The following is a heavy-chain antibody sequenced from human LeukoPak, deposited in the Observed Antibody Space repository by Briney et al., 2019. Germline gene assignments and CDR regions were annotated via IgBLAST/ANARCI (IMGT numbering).Heavy chain of an antibody. CDR3: AKHLIPHYPRSYSDY. V-gene: IGHV3-23*01. CDR1: GFTFSSYA. Sequence: GGSLRLSCAASGFTFSSYAMSWVRQAPGKGLEWVSAISGSGGSTYYADSVKGRFTISRDNSKNTLYLQMNRLRAEDTAVYYCAKHLIPHYPRSYSDYWGQGTLVTVSS. D-gene: IGHD2-2*02. J-gene: IGHJ4*02. CDR2: ISGSGGST.